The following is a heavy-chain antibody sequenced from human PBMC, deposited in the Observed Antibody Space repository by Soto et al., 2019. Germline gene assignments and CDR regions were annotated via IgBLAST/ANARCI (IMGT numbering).Heavy chain of an antibody. V-gene: IGHV3-23*01. D-gene: IGHD6-13*01. CDR1: GXSFSDYA. CDR3: AKRSPYSSGWYSPIFDY. CDR2: IIESGGST. Sequence: GSLRLSCADSGXSFSDYAMSWVRQAPGKGLEWVSVIIESGGSTHYADAVRGLFTVSRYNSKNSLYLRMNSLRDEDTAVYFCAKRSPYSSGWYSPIFDYWGQGALATVS. J-gene: IGHJ4*02.